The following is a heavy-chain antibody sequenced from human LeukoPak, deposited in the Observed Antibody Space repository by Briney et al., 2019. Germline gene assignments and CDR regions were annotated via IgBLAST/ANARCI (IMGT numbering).Heavy chain of an antibody. D-gene: IGHD5-12*01. V-gene: IGHV4-34*01. Sequence: SETLSLTCAVYGVSFGGYYWSWIRQPPGKGLEWIGEINHSGSTNYNPSLKSRVTISVDTSKNQFSLKLSSVTAADTAVYYCARGPGMVATYGYWGQGTLVTVSS. CDR2: INHSGST. CDR1: GVSFGGYY. J-gene: IGHJ4*02. CDR3: ARGPGMVATYGY.